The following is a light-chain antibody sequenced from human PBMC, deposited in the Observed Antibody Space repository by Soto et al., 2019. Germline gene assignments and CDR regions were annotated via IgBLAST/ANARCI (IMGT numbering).Light chain of an antibody. CDR2: EAS. CDR1: QSISSSY. CDR3: QHYDSAGWT. Sequence: IGLKQSARDLLLSRREPATLSCRASQSISSSYLNWYHHRPGQAPRLLTYEASRRATGIPARFSGSGSGTDFSLTISKLEPEDFAVYYCQHYDSAGWTFGLGTTVDI. J-gene: IGKJ1*01. V-gene: IGKV3-20*01.